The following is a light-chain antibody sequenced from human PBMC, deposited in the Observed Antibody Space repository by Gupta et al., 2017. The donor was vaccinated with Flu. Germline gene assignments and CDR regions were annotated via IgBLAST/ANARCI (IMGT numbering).Light chain of an antibody. CDR2: MAS. J-gene: IGKJ1*01. CDR3: QQYNSYPWT. CDR1: QSISRW. Sequence: PSTLSASVGDRVTITCRASQSISRWLAWHQQKPGKAPKFLIYMASSLEPGVPSRFSGSGSGTEFTLTISSMQPDDFASYYCQQYNSYPWTFGQGTKVEI. V-gene: IGKV1-5*03.